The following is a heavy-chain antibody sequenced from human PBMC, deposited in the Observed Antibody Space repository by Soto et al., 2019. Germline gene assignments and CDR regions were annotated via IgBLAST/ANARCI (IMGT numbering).Heavy chain of an antibody. V-gene: IGHV4-31*01. D-gene: IGHD3-22*01. CDR2: IFNTWTI. CDR3: ARGLGSDNNGHFPAAFDI. Sequence: QVQLQESGPGLAKPSQTVSLTCTVSGASLNSDEYYWTWLRQVPGKDLEWIGHIFNTWTIFSTPSIRSLVLMSIDTSGNDFSLHLESVTAADTAVYYCARGLGSDNNGHFPAAFDIWGHGTSVTVSA. J-gene: IGHJ3*02. CDR1: GASLNSDEYY.